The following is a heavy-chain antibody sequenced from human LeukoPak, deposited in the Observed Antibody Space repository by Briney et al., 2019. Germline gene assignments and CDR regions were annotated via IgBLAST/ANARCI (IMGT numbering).Heavy chain of an antibody. J-gene: IGHJ4*02. CDR3: ARIPVYYDSSGYPDY. V-gene: IGHV1-2*02. Sequence: ASVTVSCKASGYTFTGYYMHWVRQAPGQGLEWMGWINPNSGGTNYAQKFQGRVTMTRDTSISTAYMELSRLRSDDTAVYYCARIPVYYDSSGYPDYWGQGTLVTVSS. D-gene: IGHD3-22*01. CDR2: INPNSGGT. CDR1: GYTFTGYY.